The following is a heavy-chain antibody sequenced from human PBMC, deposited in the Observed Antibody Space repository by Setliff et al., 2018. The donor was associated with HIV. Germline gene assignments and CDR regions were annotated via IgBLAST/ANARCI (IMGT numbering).Heavy chain of an antibody. CDR3: ARAPAHEHATGWYSSSNRFDP. CDR2: IIPLFGTA. J-gene: IGHJ5*02. CDR1: GGTFSGHA. V-gene: IGHV1-69*13. Sequence: SVKVSCKAAGGTFSGHAINWVRQAPGQGVEWMGEIIPLFGTAHYAQGFQGRLTITADDSTSTAYTELSRLKSADTAVYYCARAPAHEHATGWYSSSNRFDPWGRGTLVTVS. D-gene: IGHD6-19*01.